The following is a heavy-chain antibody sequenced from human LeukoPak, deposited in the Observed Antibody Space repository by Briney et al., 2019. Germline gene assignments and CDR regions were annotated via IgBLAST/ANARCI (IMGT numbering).Heavy chain of an antibody. CDR1: GFTFSSYA. CDR2: ISGSSGST. D-gene: IGHD6-19*01. J-gene: IGHJ4*02. CDR3: AKAEGAGIAVAGTGDY. Sequence: GGSLRLSCAASGFTFSSYAMSWVRQAPGKGLEWVSAISGSSGSTYYADSVKGRFTISRDNSKNTLYLQMNSLRAEDTAVYYCAKAEGAGIAVAGTGDYWGQGTLVTVSS. V-gene: IGHV3-23*01.